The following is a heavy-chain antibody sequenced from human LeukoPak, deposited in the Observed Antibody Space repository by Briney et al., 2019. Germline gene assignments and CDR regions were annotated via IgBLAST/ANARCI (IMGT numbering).Heavy chain of an antibody. CDR1: GYIVTELS. V-gene: IGHV1-24*01. D-gene: IGHD1-26*01. CDR2: FDPEDGET. CDR3: ATRLQWELLSEFDY. J-gene: IGHJ4*02. Sequence: ASVKVSCKVFGYIVTELSIHWVRQAPGKGLEWMGGFDPEDGETIYAQKSQGRVTMTEDASTDTAYMELRSLRSEDTAVYYCATRLQWELLSEFDYWGQGTLVTVSS.